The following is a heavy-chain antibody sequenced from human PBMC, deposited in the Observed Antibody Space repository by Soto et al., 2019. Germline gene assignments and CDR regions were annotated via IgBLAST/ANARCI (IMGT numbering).Heavy chain of an antibody. Sequence: GGSLRLSCAASGFSFSGYGLHWVRQAPGKGLVWVAVISYDGSNKYYADSVKGRFTISRDNSKNTLYLQMNSLRAEDTAVYYCAKDMELELGYYYMDVWGKGTTVTVSS. CDR1: GFSFSGYG. D-gene: IGHD1-7*01. CDR2: ISYDGSNK. V-gene: IGHV3-30*18. J-gene: IGHJ6*03. CDR3: AKDMELELGYYYMDV.